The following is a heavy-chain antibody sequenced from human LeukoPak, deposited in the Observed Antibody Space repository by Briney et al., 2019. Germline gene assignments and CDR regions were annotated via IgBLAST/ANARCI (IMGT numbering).Heavy chain of an antibody. CDR3: AKWGDYDVLTGYYVPDY. CDR2: ILGSGGST. V-gene: IGHV3-23*01. D-gene: IGHD3-9*01. CDR1: GFTFSNYD. Sequence: PGASLRLSCAASGFTFSNYDMSWVRQAPGKGLEWVSAILGSGGSTYYADSVKGRFTVSRDNSKSTLYLQMNSLRAEDTALYYCAKWGDYDVLTGYYVPDYWGQGTLVTVSS. J-gene: IGHJ4*02.